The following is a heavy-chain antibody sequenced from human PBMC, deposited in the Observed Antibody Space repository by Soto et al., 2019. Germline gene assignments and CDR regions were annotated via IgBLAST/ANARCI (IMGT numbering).Heavy chain of an antibody. D-gene: IGHD3-10*01. J-gene: IGHJ4*02. CDR2: IWYDGSEK. CDR3: ARLGGSGGDSIHY. CDR1: GFPFNKYG. V-gene: IGHV3-33*01. Sequence: PGGSLRLSCVTSGFPFNKYGMHWVRQAPGKGLEWVAIIWYDGSEKYYGDSVKGRFTISRDNSRDTLFLQLDSLRADDTAMYYCARLGGSGGDSIHYSGQGAMVTVYS.